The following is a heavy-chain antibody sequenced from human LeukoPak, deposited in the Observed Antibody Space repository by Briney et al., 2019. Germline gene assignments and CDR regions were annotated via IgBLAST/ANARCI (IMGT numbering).Heavy chain of an antibody. D-gene: IGHD6-19*01. CDR2: INPNSGGT. Sequence: ASVKVSCEASGYTFTGYYMHWVRQAPGQGLEWMGWINPNSGGTNYAQKFQGRVTMTRDTSISTAYMELSRMRSDDTAVYYCARVAGVYFFDYWGQGTLVTVSS. CDR3: ARVAGVYFFDY. CDR1: GYTFTGYY. J-gene: IGHJ4*02. V-gene: IGHV1-2*02.